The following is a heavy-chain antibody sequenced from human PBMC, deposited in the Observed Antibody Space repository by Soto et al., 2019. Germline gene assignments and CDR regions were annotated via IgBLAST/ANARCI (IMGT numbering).Heavy chain of an antibody. J-gene: IGHJ4*02. CDR1: GFIADDYA. D-gene: IGHD4-17*01. V-gene: IGHV3-9*02. CDR3: VIDMKWGGMTTIHYFDS. CDR2: ISSNSATI. Sequence: EVQLVESGGGLVQPGRSLRLSCVASGFIADDYAMHWVRQAPGKGLEWVSGISSNSATINYADSVKGRFTISRDNAKNSLVLRMNSLRPEDTACYYWVIDMKWGGMTTIHYFDSWGQGTLVTVSS.